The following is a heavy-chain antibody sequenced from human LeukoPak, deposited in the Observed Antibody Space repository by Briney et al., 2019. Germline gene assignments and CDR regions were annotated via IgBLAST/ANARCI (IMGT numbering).Heavy chain of an antibody. CDR2: IYYSGST. D-gene: IGHD6-6*01. Sequence: SETLSLTCTVSGASISTYYWSWIRQPPGKGLEWIRYIYYSGSTNYNPSLKSRVTISVDTSKNQFFLKLTSVTAADTAMYYCACGEEYIGGIFDYWGQGTLVTVSS. CDR1: GASISTYY. V-gene: IGHV4-59*01. CDR3: ACGEEYIGGIFDY. J-gene: IGHJ4*02.